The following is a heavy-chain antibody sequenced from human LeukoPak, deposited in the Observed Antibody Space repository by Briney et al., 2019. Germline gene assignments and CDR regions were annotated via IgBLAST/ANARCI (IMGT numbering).Heavy chain of an antibody. CDR2: VSSSSTSI. V-gene: IGHV3-21*01. CDR1: GLSFSIYS. CDR3: ARGPPCSSTSCYVSGAFDF. Sequence: PGGSLRLSCAASGLSFSIYSRNWVRQAPGKGLEWVSSVSSSSTSIYYADSRKGRFTISRDNAKNSLFLQVNSLRDEDTAVNYCARGPPCSSTSCYVSGAFDFWGQGTMVTVSS. D-gene: IGHD2-2*01. J-gene: IGHJ3*01.